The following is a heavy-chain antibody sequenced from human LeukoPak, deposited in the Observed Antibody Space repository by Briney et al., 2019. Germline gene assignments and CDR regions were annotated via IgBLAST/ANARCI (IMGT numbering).Heavy chain of an antibody. V-gene: IGHV4-31*03. CDR2: IYYSGST. J-gene: IGHJ4*02. CDR3: AREDYYDSSGGGFDY. CDR1: GGSISSGGYY. D-gene: IGHD3-22*01. Sequence: SQTLSLTCTVSGGSISSGGYYWSWIRQHPGTGLEWIGYIYYSGSTYYNPSLKSRVTISVDTSKNQFSLKLSSVTAADTAVYYCAREDYYDSSGGGFDYWGQGTLVTVSS.